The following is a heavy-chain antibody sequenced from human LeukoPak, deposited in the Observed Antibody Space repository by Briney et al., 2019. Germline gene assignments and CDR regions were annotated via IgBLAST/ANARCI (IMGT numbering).Heavy chain of an antibody. Sequence: GGSLRLSCAASGFTFSSYEMNWVRQAPGKGLEWVSYIGHRGRTIYYADSVKGRFTISRDNAKNSLYLQMNSLRAEDTAVYYCAREVSILRGTKGFDYWGQGTLVTVSS. CDR3: AREVSILRGTKGFDY. CDR1: GFTFSSYE. D-gene: IGHD3-10*01. CDR2: IGHRGRTI. V-gene: IGHV3-48*03. J-gene: IGHJ4*02.